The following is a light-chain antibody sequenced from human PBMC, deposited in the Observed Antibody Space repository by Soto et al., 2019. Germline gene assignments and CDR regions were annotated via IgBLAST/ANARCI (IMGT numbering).Light chain of an antibody. V-gene: IGKV4-1*01. CDR1: QSVLYSSNNKNY. J-gene: IGKJ4*01. CDR3: QQYYSTPPT. CDR2: WAS. Sequence: DIVMTQSPDSLAVSLGERATINCKSSQSVLYSSNNKNYLTWYQQKPGQPPKLLIYWASTRESGVPDRFSGSGSGTDFTLTIISLQAEDVAVYYCQQYYSTPPTFGGVTNVEIK.